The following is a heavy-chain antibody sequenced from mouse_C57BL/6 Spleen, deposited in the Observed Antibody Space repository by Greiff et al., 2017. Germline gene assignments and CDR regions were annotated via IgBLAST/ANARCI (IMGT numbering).Heavy chain of an antibody. D-gene: IGHD2-4*01. V-gene: IGHV6-6*01. CDR3: TRRDDYDYYAMDY. Sequence: EVHLVESGGGLVQPGGSMKLSCAASGFTFSDAWMDWVRQSPEKGLEWVAEIRNKANNHATYYAESVKGRFTISRDDSKSSVYLQMNSLRAEDTGIYYCTRRDDYDYYAMDYWGQGTSVTVSS. CDR1: GFTFSDAW. J-gene: IGHJ4*01. CDR2: IRNKANNHAT.